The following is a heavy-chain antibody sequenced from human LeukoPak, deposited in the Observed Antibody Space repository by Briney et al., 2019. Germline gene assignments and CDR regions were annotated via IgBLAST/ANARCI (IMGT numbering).Heavy chain of an antibody. CDR3: AKVDTAMVWYFDL. CDR2: IYSGGTT. CDR1: GFAVSRNY. D-gene: IGHD5-18*01. V-gene: IGHV3-53*01. J-gene: IGHJ2*01. Sequence: GGSLRLSCAASGFAVSRNYMTWVRQAPGKGLECVSIIYSGGTTYYADSVKGRFTISRDNSKNTLYLQMNSLRAEDTAVYYCAKVDTAMVWYFDLWGRGTLVTVSS.